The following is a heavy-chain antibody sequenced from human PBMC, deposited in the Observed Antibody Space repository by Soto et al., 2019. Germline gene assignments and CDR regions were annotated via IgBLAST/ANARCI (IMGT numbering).Heavy chain of an antibody. D-gene: IGHD3-3*01. J-gene: IGHJ6*02. Sequence: HGESLKISCKGSGYSFTSYWISWVRQMPGKGLEWMGRIDPSDSYTNYSPSFQGHVTISADKSISTAYLQWGSLKASDTAMYFCARETLTLFQVGRGKVYYGLDVWGQGTTVTVSS. CDR3: ARETLTLFQVGRGKVYYGLDV. V-gene: IGHV5-10-1*01. CDR1: GYSFTSYW. CDR2: IDPSDSYT.